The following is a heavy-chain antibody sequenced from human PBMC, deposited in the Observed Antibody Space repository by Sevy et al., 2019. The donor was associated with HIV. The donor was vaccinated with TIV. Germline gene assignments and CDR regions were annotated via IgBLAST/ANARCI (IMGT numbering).Heavy chain of an antibody. CDR3: AKSVDTAMVTNYYYGMDV. CDR1: GFTFDDYT. V-gene: IGHV3-43*01. CDR2: ISWDGGST. J-gene: IGHJ6*02. D-gene: IGHD5-18*01. Sequence: GGSLRLSCAASGFTFDDYTMHWVRQAPGKGLEWVSLISWDGGSTYYAYSVKGRFTISRDNSKNSLYLQMNSLRTEDTALYYCAKSVDTAMVTNYYYGMDVWGQGTTVTVSS.